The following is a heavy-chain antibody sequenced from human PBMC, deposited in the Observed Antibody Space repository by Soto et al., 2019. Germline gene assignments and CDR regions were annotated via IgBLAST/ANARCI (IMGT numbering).Heavy chain of an antibody. CDR2: INVGNGNT. D-gene: IGHD5-12*01. CDR3: AREVAHYTPLDH. Sequence: ASVKVSCKASGYTFTDYAIHWVRQAPGQGLEWMGWINVGNGNTGYSRKFQGRVTNARDMSASTAYIEVTSLTSEDTAIYYCAREVAHYTPLDHWGQGTLVTVSS. J-gene: IGHJ4*02. CDR1: GYTFTDYA. V-gene: IGHV1-3*01.